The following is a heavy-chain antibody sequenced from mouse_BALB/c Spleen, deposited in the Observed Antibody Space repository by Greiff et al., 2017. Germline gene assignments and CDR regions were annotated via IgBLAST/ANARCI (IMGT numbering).Heavy chain of an antibody. V-gene: IGHV1-18*01. CDR1: GYTFTDYN. CDR3: ARSKGRQLGLFAY. D-gene: IGHD3-2*01. CDR2: INPNYDST. J-gene: IGHJ3*01. Sequence: VQLQQFGAELVKPGASVKISCKASGYTFTDYNMDWVKQSHGKSLEWIGDINPNYDSTSYNQKFKGKATLTADTSSSTAYMQLSSLTSEDSAVYFCARSKGRQLGLFAYWGQGTLVTVSA.